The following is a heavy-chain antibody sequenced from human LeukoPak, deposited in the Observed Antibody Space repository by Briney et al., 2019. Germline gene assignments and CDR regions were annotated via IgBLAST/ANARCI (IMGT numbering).Heavy chain of an antibody. CDR1: GGSISSYY. D-gene: IGHD3-10*01. V-gene: IGHV4-59*08. CDR2: IYYSGST. Sequence: SETLSLTCTVSGGSISSYYWSWIRQPPGKGLEWIGYIYYSGSTNYNPSLKSRVTISVDTSKNQFSLKLSSVTAADTAVYYCASGYYYGSGSYLGYWGQGTLVTVSS. CDR3: ASGYYYGSGSYLGY. J-gene: IGHJ4*02.